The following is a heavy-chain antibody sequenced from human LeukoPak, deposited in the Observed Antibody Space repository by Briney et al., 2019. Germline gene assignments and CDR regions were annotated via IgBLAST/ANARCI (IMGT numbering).Heavy chain of an antibody. Sequence: ASVKVSCKASGYAFTSYGIRWVREAPGQGLEWMGWISAYNGNTNYAQKLRGRVTMTTDASTSTAYMELRSLRSDDTAVYYCARSALGVPYFDYWGQGTLVTVSS. V-gene: IGHV1-18*01. CDR2: ISAYNGNT. CDR3: ARSALGVPYFDY. D-gene: IGHD3-16*01. CDR1: GYAFTSYG. J-gene: IGHJ4*02.